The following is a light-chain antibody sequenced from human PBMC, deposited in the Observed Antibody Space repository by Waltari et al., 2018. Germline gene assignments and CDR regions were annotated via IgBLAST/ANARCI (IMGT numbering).Light chain of an antibody. Sequence: QSVLTQPASVSGSPGQSITIPCTGTRSDTGAYYFVPWFQQLPGQAPRLLIPEATKRPSGVSYRFSGSKSGNTASLSISDLQAEDEADYYCCSYVGGSRVLFGGGTKLTV. V-gene: IGLV2-23*01. CDR2: EAT. J-gene: IGLJ2*01. CDR3: CSYVGGSRVL. CDR1: RSDTGAYYF.